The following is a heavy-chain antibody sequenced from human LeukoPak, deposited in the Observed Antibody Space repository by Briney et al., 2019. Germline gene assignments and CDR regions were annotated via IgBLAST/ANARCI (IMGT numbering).Heavy chain of an antibody. CDR1: GGTFSSYA. CDR3: ARVPRARAGYAYYFDY. CDR2: IIPIFGTA. D-gene: IGHD5-12*01. V-gene: IGHV1-69*13. J-gene: IGHJ4*02. Sequence: ASVKVSCKASGGTFSSYAISWVRQAPGQGLEWMGEIIPIFGTANYAQKFQRRVTITADESTSTAYMELSSPRSEDTAVYYCARVPRARAGYAYYFDYWGQGTLVTVSS.